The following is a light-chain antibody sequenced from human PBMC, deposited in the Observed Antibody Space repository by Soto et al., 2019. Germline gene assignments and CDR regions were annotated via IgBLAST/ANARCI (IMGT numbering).Light chain of an antibody. V-gene: IGLV2-14*01. J-gene: IGLJ1*01. CDR1: SSDVGAYNY. CDR2: DVT. CDR3: SSYTSSSIYV. Sequence: QSVLTQPASVSGSPGQSITISCTGTSSDVGAYNYVSWYQQHPGKAPELIIFDVTNRPSGVSNRFSGSKSGNTASLIISGLQAEDETDYYCSSYTSSSIYVFGTGTKVTVL.